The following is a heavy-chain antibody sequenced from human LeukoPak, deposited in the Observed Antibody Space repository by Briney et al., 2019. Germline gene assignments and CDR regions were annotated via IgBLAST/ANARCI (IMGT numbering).Heavy chain of an antibody. Sequence: PGRSLRLSCAASGFTFSTYGMHWVRQAPGKGLKWVAVISHDGSNKYYADSVKGRFTISRDNSKNTLYLQMNSLRPEDTAVYYCAKVDGNGHQWEVDYWGQGTLVTVST. J-gene: IGHJ4*02. CDR2: ISHDGSNK. D-gene: IGHD1-26*01. CDR1: GFTFSTYG. CDR3: AKVDGNGHQWEVDY. V-gene: IGHV3-30*18.